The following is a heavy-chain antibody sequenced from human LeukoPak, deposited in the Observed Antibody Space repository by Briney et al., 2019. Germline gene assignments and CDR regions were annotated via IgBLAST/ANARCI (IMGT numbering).Heavy chain of an antibody. CDR3: ARGQGATVPQVGKDWFDP. CDR2: VNESGGT. V-gene: IGHV4-34*01. D-gene: IGHD1-26*01. J-gene: IGHJ5*02. CDR1: IDSFSNYH. Sequence: PSETLSLTCAVYIDSFSNYHWNWIRQTPAKGMEWIGEVNESGGTNISPSLRSRVILSVDTSKNQFSLKLISVTVADTAIYYCARGQGATVPQVGKDWFDPWGQGTRVTVSS.